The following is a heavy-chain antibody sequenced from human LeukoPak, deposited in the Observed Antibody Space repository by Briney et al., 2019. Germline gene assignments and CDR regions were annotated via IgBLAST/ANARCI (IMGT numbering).Heavy chain of an antibody. CDR3: AKGYSSSWYVYFDY. CDR1: GFTFSSYA. D-gene: IGHD6-13*01. CDR2: ISGSGGST. V-gene: IGHV3-23*01. Sequence: GGSLRLSCAASGFTFSSYAMSWVRQAPGKGLGWVSAISGSGGSTYYADSVKGRFTISRDNSKNTLYLQMNSLRAEDTAVYYCAKGYSSSWYVYFDYWGQGTLVTVSS. J-gene: IGHJ4*02.